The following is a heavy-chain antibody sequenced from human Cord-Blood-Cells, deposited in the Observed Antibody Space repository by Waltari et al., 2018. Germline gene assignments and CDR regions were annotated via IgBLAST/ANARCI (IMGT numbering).Heavy chain of an antibody. CDR3: ARDLGSGGAFDI. Sequence: EVQLVESGGGLVKHGGSLRLSCAASGVTFSSYGMNLVRQAPGKGLEWVSSISSSSIYLYYADSVKGRFTISRDNAKNSLYLQMNSLRAEDTAVYYCARDLGSGGAFDIWGQGTMVTVSS. CDR1: GVTFSSYG. J-gene: IGHJ3*02. V-gene: IGHV3-21*01. D-gene: IGHD3-10*01. CDR2: ISSSSIYL.